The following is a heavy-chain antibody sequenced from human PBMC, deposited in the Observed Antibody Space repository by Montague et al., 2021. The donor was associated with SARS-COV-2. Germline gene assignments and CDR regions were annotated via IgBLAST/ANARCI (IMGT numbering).Heavy chain of an antibody. J-gene: IGHJ5*02. CDR1: GGSISSYY. CDR2: MSYCEST. CDR3: ARRDGYCSSTRCPHWFDP. D-gene: IGHD2-2*01. V-gene: IGHV4-59*01. Sequence: SETLSLTCTVSGGSISSYYWSWIRQPPGKGLEWIGYMSYCESTNYNPSLKSRVTTSVDTSKNQLSLKVNSVTAADTAVYYCARRDGYCSSTRCPHWFDPWGQGTLVTVSS.